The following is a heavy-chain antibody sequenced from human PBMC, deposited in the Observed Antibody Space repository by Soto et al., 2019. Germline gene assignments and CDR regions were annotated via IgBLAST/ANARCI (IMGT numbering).Heavy chain of an antibody. CDR3: ARDPPYYDFWSGFGGYYYGMDV. CDR2: IYHSGST. V-gene: IGHV4-4*02. Sequence: SETLSLTCAVSGGSISSSNWWSWVRQPPGKGLEWIGEIYHSGSTSYNPSLKSRVTISVDKSKNQFSLKLSSVTAADTAVYYCARDPPYYDFWSGFGGYYYGMDVWGQGTTVTVSS. D-gene: IGHD3-3*01. J-gene: IGHJ6*02. CDR1: GGSISSSNW.